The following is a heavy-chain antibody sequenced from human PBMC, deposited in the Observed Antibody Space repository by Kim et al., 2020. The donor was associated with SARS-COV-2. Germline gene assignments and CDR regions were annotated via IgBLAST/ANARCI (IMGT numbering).Heavy chain of an antibody. D-gene: IGHD3-16*01. CDR3: AKHVQFGVESFYY. CDR1: GFTFSDYS. V-gene: IGHV3-23*01. CDR2: IGADGSVA. J-gene: IGHJ4*02. Sequence: GGSLRLSCTVSGFTFSDYSMTWVRQAPGKGLEWVSVIGADGSVAHYADSVRGCFTISRDNSRSTVYLQMNSLRAEDTAIFYCAKHVQFGVESFYYWGQG.